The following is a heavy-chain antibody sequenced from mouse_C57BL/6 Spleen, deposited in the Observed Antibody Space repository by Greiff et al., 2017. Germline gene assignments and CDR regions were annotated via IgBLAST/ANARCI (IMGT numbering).Heavy chain of an antibody. Sequence: VQLKESGGGLVKPGGSLKLSCAASGFTFSDYGMHWVRQAPEKGLEWVAYISSGSSTIYSADTVKGRFTISRDNAKNTLSLQMTSLRSEDTAMYYCAGGDYYGSSWAYWGQGTLVTVSA. CDR2: ISSGSSTI. CDR1: GFTFSDYG. J-gene: IGHJ3*01. D-gene: IGHD1-1*01. V-gene: IGHV5-17*01. CDR3: AGGDYYGSSWAY.